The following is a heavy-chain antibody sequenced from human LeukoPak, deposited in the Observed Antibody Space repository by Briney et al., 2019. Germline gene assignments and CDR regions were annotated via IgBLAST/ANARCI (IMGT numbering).Heavy chain of an antibody. CDR3: ATVLTVNAFDI. Sequence: ASVKVSCRASGGTFIRHTICWVRQAPGQGLQWIGRVIPILDKTKYAQHFQGRVTITADKSTSTAYMELSSLRSEDTAVYYCATVLTVNAFDIWGQGTMVTVSS. CDR2: VIPILDKT. V-gene: IGHV1-69*08. CDR1: GGTFIRHT. D-gene: IGHD4-17*01. J-gene: IGHJ3*02.